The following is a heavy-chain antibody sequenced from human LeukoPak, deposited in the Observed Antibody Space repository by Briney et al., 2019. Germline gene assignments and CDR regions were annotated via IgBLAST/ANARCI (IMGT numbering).Heavy chain of an antibody. J-gene: IGHJ5*02. D-gene: IGHD2-2*03. V-gene: IGHV6-1*01. CDR1: GDSVSSNSAA. Sequence: SQTLSLTCAISGDSVSSNSAAWNWIRQSPSRGLEWLGRTHYRSKWYNDYAVSVKSRIIINPDTSKNQFSLQLNSVTPEDTAVYYCARGLDITQGLNWFDPWGQGTLVTVSS. CDR2: THYRSKWYN. CDR3: ARGLDITQGLNWFDP.